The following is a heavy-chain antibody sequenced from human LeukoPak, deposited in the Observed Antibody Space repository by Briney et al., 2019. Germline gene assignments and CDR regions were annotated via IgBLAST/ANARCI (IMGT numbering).Heavy chain of an antibody. D-gene: IGHD6-19*01. CDR2: IIPIFGTA. CDR1: GGTFSSYA. Sequence: SVKVSCKASGGTFSSYAICWVRQAPGQWLEWMGGIIPIFGTANYAQKFQGRVTITADESTSTAYMELSSLRSEDTAVYYCARGRIVVAGYFDYWGQGTLVTVSS. J-gene: IGHJ4*02. CDR3: ARGRIVVAGYFDY. V-gene: IGHV1-69*13.